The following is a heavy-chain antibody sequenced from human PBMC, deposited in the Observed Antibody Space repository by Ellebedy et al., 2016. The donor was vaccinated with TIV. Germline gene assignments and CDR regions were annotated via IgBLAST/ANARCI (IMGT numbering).Heavy chain of an antibody. V-gene: IGHV3-33*01. CDR1: GFTFSSYG. CDR3: ARENRGYSFDY. J-gene: IGHJ4*02. D-gene: IGHD5-18*01. CDR2: IWYDGSNK. Sequence: GGSLRLSXAASGFTFSSYGMHWVRQAPGKGLEWVAVIWYDGSNKYYADSVKGRFTISRDNSKNTLYLQMNSLRAEDTAVYYCARENRGYSFDYWGQGALVSVSS.